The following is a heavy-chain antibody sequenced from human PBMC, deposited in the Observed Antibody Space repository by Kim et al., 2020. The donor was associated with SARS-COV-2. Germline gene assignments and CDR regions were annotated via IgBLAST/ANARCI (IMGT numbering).Heavy chain of an antibody. V-gene: IGHV3-64D*06. J-gene: IGHJ4*02. Sequence: GGSLRLSCSASGFTFSSYAMHWVRQAPGKGLEYVSGISTNGGSTYYADSVKDRFIISRDNSRNMLNLQMSSLRSEETAVYYCVKERTSGWYDFDYWGQGTLVTVSS. D-gene: IGHD6-19*01. CDR3: VKERTSGWYDFDY. CDR1: GFTFSSYA. CDR2: ISTNGGST.